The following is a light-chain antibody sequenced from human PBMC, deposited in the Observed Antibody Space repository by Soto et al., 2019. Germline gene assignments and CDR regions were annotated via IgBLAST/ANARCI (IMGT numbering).Light chain of an antibody. V-gene: IGLV2-14*01. J-gene: IGLJ1*01. CDR3: TSYTSSNTYV. CDR2: DIT. Sequence: QSALTQPASVSGSPGQSITISCTGTSSVVGYYNYVSWYQQRPGKAPKLMIYDITTRPSGVSYRFSGSKSGNTASLTISGLQAEDGADYYCTSYTSSNTYVFGTGTKVTVL. CDR1: SSVVGYYNY.